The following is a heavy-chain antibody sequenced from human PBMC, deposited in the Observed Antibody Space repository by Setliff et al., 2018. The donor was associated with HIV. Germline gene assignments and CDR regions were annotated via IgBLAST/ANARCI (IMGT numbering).Heavy chain of an antibody. Sequence: SETLSLTCAVYGGSFSDYHWGWIRQAPRKRLGWIGEVYDSGSTNYNPSLKSRVTVTVDTSKNQFSLRLNSVTAADTAVYYCARGSKLVWGRWFDPWGQGTLVTVSS. CDR3: ARGSKLVWGRWFDP. D-gene: IGHD6-6*01. V-gene: IGHV4-34*01. J-gene: IGHJ5*02. CDR1: GGSFSDYH. CDR2: VYDSGST.